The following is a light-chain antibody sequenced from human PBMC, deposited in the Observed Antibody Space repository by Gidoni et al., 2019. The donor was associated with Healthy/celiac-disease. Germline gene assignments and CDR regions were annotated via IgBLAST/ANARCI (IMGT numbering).Light chain of an antibody. CDR3: QQSYSTPPWT. CDR2: AAS. J-gene: IGKJ1*01. V-gene: IGKV1-39*01. CDR1: QSISSY. Sequence: DIQMTQSPSSLSASVGDRVTITCRASQSISSYLNWYQQKPGKAPKLLIYAASSLQSGVPSRFSGSGSGTDFTLTISSLQPEDCATYDCQQSYSTPPWTFGQGNKVEIK.